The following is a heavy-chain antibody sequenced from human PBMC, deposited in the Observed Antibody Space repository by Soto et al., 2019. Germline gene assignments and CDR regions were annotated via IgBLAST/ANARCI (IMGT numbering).Heavy chain of an antibody. V-gene: IGHV1-18*01. CDR3: ASANKRGYFSSTSGDRDAFDI. CDR2: ISAYNGNT. D-gene: IGHD2-2*01. Sequence: QVQLVQSGAEVKKPGASVKVSCKASGYTFTSYGISWVRQAPGQGLEWMGWISAYNGNTHYAQKLQGRVTMTKDTSTSTAYMELRSLRSVDTAVYYCASANKRGYFSSTSGDRDAFDIWGRGTMVTVSS. CDR1: GYTFTSYG. J-gene: IGHJ3*02.